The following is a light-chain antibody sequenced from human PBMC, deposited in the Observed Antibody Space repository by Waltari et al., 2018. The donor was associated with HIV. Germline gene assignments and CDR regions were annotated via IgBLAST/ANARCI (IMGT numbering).Light chain of an antibody. CDR1: NIGSKS. V-gene: IGLV3-21*02. CDR3: QVWDSSSDVV. J-gene: IGLJ2*01. CDR2: DDS. Sequence: SYVLTQPPSVSVAPGQTARFTCGGNNIGSKSVLWYQQKPGQAPLLVLFDDSDRPSGIPERFSGSNSGNTATLTISRVEAGDEADYYCQVWDSSSDVVFGGGTKLTVL.